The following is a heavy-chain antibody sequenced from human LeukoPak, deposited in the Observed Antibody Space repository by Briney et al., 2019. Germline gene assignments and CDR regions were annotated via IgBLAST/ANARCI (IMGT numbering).Heavy chain of an antibody. V-gene: IGHV4-34*01. CDR2: INHSGST. J-gene: IGHJ4*02. CDR1: GGSFSGYY. CDR3: AKSGGYGLIDY. D-gene: IGHD1-26*01. Sequence: SETLSLTCAVYGGSFSGYYWSWIRQPPGKGLEWIGEINHSGSTNYNPSLKSRVTISVDTSKNQFSLRLSSVTAADTAMYYCAKSGGYGLIDYWGQGTLVTVSS.